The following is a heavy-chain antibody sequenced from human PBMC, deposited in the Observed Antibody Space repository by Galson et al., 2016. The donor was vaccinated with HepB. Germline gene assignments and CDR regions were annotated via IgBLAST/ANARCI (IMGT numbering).Heavy chain of an antibody. Sequence: SLRLSCAASGFSFSNYAMHWVRQAPGKGLEWVTVISYDESNKYYADAVKGRFTISRDTSKNTLYLQMNSLRAEDTAVYYCARGWGPGFSFGYGSIDAFDIWGQGAMVTVSS. V-gene: IGHV3-30-3*01. CDR3: ARGWGPGFSFGYGSIDAFDI. CDR2: ISYDESNK. CDR1: GFSFSNYA. J-gene: IGHJ3*02. D-gene: IGHD5-18*01.